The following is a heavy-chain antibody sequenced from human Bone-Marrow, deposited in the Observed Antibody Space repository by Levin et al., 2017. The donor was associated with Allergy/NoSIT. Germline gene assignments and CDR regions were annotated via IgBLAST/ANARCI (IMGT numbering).Heavy chain of an antibody. D-gene: IGHD3-9*01. CDR1: GGSISTFF. Sequence: SETLSLTCTISGGSISTFFWSWIRQAPGERLEWIGYIYDNGGNNYNPSLNSRVTMSLDTSKNQFSLRLTSVTAADTAEYYCARSTRRYQFDYWGQGALVTVSS. CDR2: IYDNGGN. V-gene: IGHV4-59*01. CDR3: ARSTRRYQFDY. J-gene: IGHJ4*02.